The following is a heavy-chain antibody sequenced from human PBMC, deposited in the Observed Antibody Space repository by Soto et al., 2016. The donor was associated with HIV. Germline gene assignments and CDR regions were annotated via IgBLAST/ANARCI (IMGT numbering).Heavy chain of an antibody. CDR3: AKDGYGSGIPRGFDY. Sequence: VQLLESGGGLGQPGGSLRLSCAASGFTFTAWAISWVRQAPGKGLEWVAGISGNGRTTYYKDAVKGRFTISRDNSKNTLYLQMDNLRAEDTAIYYCAKDGYGSGIPRGFDYWGQGTLVIVSS. CDR1: GFTFTAWA. V-gene: IGHV3-23*01. CDR2: ISGNGRTT. J-gene: IGHJ4*02. D-gene: IGHD3-10*01.